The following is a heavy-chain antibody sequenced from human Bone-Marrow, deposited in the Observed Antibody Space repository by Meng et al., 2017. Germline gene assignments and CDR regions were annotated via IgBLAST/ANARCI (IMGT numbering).Heavy chain of an antibody. D-gene: IGHD6-13*01. CDR3: AREVLAYSSSYMDV. Sequence: SETLSLTCTVSGGSISSYYWSWIRQPAGKGLEWIGRIYTSGSTNYNPSLKSRVTMSVDTSKNQFSLTLSSVTAADTAVYYCAREVLAYSSSYMDVWGQGTTVTVSS. J-gene: IGHJ6*02. CDR2: IYTSGST. V-gene: IGHV4-4*07. CDR1: GGSISSYY.